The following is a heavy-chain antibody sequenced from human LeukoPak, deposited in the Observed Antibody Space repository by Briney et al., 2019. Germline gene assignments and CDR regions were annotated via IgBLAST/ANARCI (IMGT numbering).Heavy chain of an antibody. Sequence: SETLSLTCTVSGGSVSNSLYYWSWIRQPPGKGLEWIGYIYYNGDANYNPSLKSRVIISIDTSSNQFSLRLNSMTAADTAVYYCARVLRAASWRSYDYWGQGSLVTVSS. CDR2: IYYNGDA. CDR1: GGSVSNSLYY. D-gene: IGHD5-18*01. V-gene: IGHV4-61*01. J-gene: IGHJ4*02. CDR3: ARVLRAASWRSYDY.